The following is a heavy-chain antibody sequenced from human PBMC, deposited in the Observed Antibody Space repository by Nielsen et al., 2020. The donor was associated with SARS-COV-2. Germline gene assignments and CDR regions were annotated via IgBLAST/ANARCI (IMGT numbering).Heavy chain of an antibody. V-gene: IGHV3-73*01. CDR1: GFTFSGPA. CDR2: IRSKANSYAT. J-gene: IGHJ4*02. Sequence: GESLKISCAASGFTFSGPAMHWVRQASGKGLEWVGRIRSKANSYATAYAASVKGRFTISRDDSKNTAYLQMNSLKTEDTAVYYCTLKTHWGQGTLVTVSS. CDR3: TLKTH.